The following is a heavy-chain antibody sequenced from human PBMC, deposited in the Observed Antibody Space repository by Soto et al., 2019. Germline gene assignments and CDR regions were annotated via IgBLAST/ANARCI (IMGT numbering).Heavy chain of an antibody. D-gene: IGHD6-6*01. CDR3: ARGRIAARLKYFDY. J-gene: IGHJ4*02. CDR2: TYYRSKWYN. CDR1: VDSVSSNSAA. Sequence: SQTPSLTCAISVDSVSSNSAAWNWIRHSPSRGLEWLGRTYYRSKWYNDYAVSVKSRITINPDTSKNQCSLQLNSVTPEDTAVYYCARGRIAARLKYFDYWGQGTLVTVPQ. V-gene: IGHV6-1*01.